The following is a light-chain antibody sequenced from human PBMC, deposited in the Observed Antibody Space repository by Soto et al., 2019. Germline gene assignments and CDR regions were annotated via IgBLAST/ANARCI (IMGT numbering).Light chain of an antibody. CDR1: QSISSY. Sequence: IQMTHSPSSLSASVLYRVTITFRASQSISSYLNWYQQKPGKAPKLLIYKASSLESGVPSRSSGSGSGTEFTLTISSLQPDDFAAYYCQQYNSYSTFGQGTKVDI. J-gene: IGKJ1*01. CDR2: KAS. CDR3: QQYNSYST. V-gene: IGKV1-5*03.